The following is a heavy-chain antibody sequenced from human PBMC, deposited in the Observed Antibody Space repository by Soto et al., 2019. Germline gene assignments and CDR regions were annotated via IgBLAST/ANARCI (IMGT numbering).Heavy chain of an antibody. CDR1: GGTFSNYT. CDR2: IIPILAIA. Sequence: QVLLVQSGAEVKKPGSSVKVSCKASGGTFSNYTITWVRQAPGQGLEWMGRIIPILAIANYAQKFQGRVTSTADNSTSTAHMELSSLRSEDTAVYYCARAPRDGYNPFYFDYWGQGTLVTVSS. D-gene: IGHD5-12*01. V-gene: IGHV1-69*02. CDR3: ARAPRDGYNPFYFDY. J-gene: IGHJ4*02.